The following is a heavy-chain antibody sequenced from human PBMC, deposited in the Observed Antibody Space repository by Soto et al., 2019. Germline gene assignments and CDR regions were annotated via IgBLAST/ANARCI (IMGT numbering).Heavy chain of an antibody. CDR3: ARHEATITFEGILVKPKHWFDP. CDR1: GGSVSSSSYY. CDR2: IYHSGNT. Sequence: SETLSLTCTVSGGSVSSSSYYWSWIRQPPGKGLEWIGHIYHSGNTNYNPSLKSRVTLSVDTSKNQFSLKLSSVTAADTAVYYCARHEATITFEGILVKPKHWFDPWGQGTLVTVSS. J-gene: IGHJ5*02. V-gene: IGHV4-61*01. D-gene: IGHD3-16*02.